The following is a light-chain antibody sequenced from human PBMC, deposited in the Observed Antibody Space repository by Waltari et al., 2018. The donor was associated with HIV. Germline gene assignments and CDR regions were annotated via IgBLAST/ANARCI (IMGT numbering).Light chain of an antibody. CDR1: SPNIGSNY. V-gene: IGLV1-47*01. Sequence: QSVVTQPPSASGTPGQRVTISCSGSSPNIGSNYVFWYQQLPGTAPGFLIYRANQRPSGVPDRFSGSKSGTSASLAIRGLRSEDEGDYFCATWDDSLSGVVFGGGTKLNVL. CDR2: RAN. J-gene: IGLJ2*01. CDR3: ATWDDSLSGVV.